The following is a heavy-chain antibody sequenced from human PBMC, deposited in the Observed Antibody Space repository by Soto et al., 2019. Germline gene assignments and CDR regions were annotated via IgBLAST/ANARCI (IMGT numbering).Heavy chain of an antibody. CDR2: IYYSGCT. Sequence: SETLSLTCTVSGGSISSYYCSWIRQPPGKGLEWIGYIYYSGCTNYNPSLKSRVTISVDTSKNQFSLKLSSVTAADTAVYYCARDPGSGYSIYYYGMDVWGQGTTVTVSS. CDR3: ARDPGSGYSIYYYGMDV. J-gene: IGHJ6*02. D-gene: IGHD3-22*01. CDR1: GGSISSYY. V-gene: IGHV4-59*01.